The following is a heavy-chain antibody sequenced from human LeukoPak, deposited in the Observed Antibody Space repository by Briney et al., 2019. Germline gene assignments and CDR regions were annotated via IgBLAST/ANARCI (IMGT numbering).Heavy chain of an antibody. D-gene: IGHD1-26*01. Sequence: PGGSLRLSCAASGFTFSSYGMNWVRQAPGKGLEWVSYITSGGSSIYYADSVKGRFTISRDNAKDSLYLQMNSLRVEDTAVYYCARIVSGNYAAYYFDYWGQGTLVTVSS. CDR3: ARIVSGNYAAYYFDY. CDR1: GFTFSSYG. J-gene: IGHJ4*02. V-gene: IGHV3-48*04. CDR2: ITSGGSSI.